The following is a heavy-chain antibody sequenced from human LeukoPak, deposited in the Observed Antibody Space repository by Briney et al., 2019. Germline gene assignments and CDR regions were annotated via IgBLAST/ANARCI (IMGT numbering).Heavy chain of an antibody. CDR3: ARDLLRGTMVRGFGY. CDR2: ISAYNGNT. V-gene: IGHV1-18*01. D-gene: IGHD3-10*01. Sequence: ASVKVPCKASGYTFTSYGISWVRQAPGQGLEWMGWISAYNGNTNYAQKLQGRVTITTGTSTSTAYMELRSLRADDTAVYYCARDLLRGTMVRGFGYWGQGTLVTVSS. CDR1: GYTFTSYG. J-gene: IGHJ4*02.